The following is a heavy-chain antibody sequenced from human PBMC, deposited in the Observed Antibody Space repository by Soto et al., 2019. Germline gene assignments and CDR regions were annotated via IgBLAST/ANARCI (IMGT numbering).Heavy chain of an antibody. J-gene: IGHJ5*02. Sequence: SETLSLTCAVSGGSISSSNWWSWVRQPPGKGLEWIGEIYHSGSTNYNPSLKSRVTISVDTSKNQFSLKLSSVTAADTAVYYCARVYMDTAMVVTDPWGQGTLVTVSS. CDR3: ARVYMDTAMVVTDP. V-gene: IGHV4-4*02. CDR1: GGSISSSNW. CDR2: IYHSGST. D-gene: IGHD5-18*01.